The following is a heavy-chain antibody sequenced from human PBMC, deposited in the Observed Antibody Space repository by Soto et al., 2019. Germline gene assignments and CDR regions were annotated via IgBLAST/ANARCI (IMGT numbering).Heavy chain of an antibody. CDR1: GFTFSSYW. CDR3: ARGRSLGAY. J-gene: IGHJ4*02. CDR2: INQDGSEK. V-gene: IGHV3-7*01. Sequence: EVQLVESGGGLVQPGGPLRLSCAASGFTFSSYWMSWVRQAPGKGLEWVANINQDGSEKYHVDSVKGRFTISRDNAKNSLYLQMNSLRAEDTAVYYCARGRSLGAYWGQGTLVTVSS. D-gene: IGHD1-26*01.